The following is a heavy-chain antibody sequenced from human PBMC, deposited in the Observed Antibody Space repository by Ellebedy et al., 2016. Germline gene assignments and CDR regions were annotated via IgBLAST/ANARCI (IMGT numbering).Heavy chain of an antibody. CDR2: ISGSSSTI. V-gene: IGHV3-11*04. CDR1: GFTFADYW. D-gene: IGHD3-10*01. Sequence: GESLKISCVASGFTFADYWMSWVRQAPGKGLEWVSCISGSSSTISYADSVRGRFTISRDNAKNSLYLQMNSLRDADTAVYYCARGQYGSGTYYNYDAYDIWGQGTTVTVSS. J-gene: IGHJ3*02. CDR3: ARGQYGSGTYYNYDAYDI.